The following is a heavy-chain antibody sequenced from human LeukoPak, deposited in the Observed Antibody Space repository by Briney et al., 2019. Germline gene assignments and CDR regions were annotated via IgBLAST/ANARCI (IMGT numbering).Heavy chain of an antibody. CDR3: AKDCKRLPNAFDI. CDR2: INSDGSST. V-gene: IGHV3-74*01. Sequence: GGSLRLSCAASGFTFSSYWMHWVRQAPGKGLVWVSRINSDGSSTGYADSVKGRFTISRDNAKNTLYLQMNSLRAEDTAVYYCAKDCKRLPNAFDIWGQGTMVTVSS. J-gene: IGHJ3*02. CDR1: GFTFSSYW.